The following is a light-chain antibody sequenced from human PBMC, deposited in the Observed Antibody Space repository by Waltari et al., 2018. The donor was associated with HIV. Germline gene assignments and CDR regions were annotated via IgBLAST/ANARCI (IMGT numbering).Light chain of an antibody. Sequence: QSVLTQPPSVSATPRQKVTISCSGTSSNIGKNYVSWFQQLPGTAPKLLIYENNRGPSGSPDRGSGSKSGTSATLGITGLQTGDEADYYCGTWDTSLSAVVFGGGTKLAVL. CDR2: ENN. CDR1: SSNIGKNY. J-gene: IGLJ2*01. V-gene: IGLV1-51*02. CDR3: GTWDTSLSAVV.